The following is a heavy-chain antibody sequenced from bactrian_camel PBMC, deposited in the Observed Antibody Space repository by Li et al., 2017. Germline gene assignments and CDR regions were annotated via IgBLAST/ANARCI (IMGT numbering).Heavy chain of an antibody. V-gene: IGHV3S1*01. CDR3: TEDRSYGTRNWDQST. D-gene: IGHD3*01. CDR2: HYTGTATT. J-gene: IGHJ4*01. CDR1: LYIYSSFC. Sequence: HVQLVESGGGSVQAGGSLRLSCEISLYIYSSFCMGWFRQAPGKEREAVAAHYTGTATTYIADSVKGRFTISRDNAKNMLYLQMNSLKPEDTAMYYCTEDRSYGTRNWDQSTRGQGTQVTVS.